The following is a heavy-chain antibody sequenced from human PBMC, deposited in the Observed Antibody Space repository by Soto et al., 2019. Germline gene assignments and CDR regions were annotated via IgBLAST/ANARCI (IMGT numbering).Heavy chain of an antibody. J-gene: IGHJ5*02. V-gene: IGHV4-31*03. CDR2: IYYSGST. Sequence: PSETLSLTCTVSGGSISSGGYYWSWIRQHPGKGLEWIGYIYYSGSTYYNPSLKSRVTISVDTSKNQFSLKLSSVTAADTAVYYCARAYSSSSPHWGFDPWGQGTLVTVSS. D-gene: IGHD6-6*01. CDR3: ARAYSSSSPHWGFDP. CDR1: GGSISSGGYY.